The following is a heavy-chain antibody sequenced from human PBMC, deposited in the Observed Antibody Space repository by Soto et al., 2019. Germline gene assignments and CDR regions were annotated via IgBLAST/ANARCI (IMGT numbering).Heavy chain of an antibody. Sequence: QVQLVESGGGMVQPGRSLRLSCAASGFTFSNYGMHWVRQAPGKGLEWVAVISYDGSDKYYADSVKGRFSISRDNSKNTLYLQMNSLRAEDTAVYYCARKLARAGIAAAFDPWGQGTLVTVSS. J-gene: IGHJ5*02. D-gene: IGHD6-13*01. CDR1: GFTFSNYG. V-gene: IGHV3-30*03. CDR3: ARKLARAGIAAAFDP. CDR2: ISYDGSDK.